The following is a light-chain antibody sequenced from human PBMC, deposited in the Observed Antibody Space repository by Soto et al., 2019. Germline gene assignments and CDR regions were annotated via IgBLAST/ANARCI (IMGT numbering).Light chain of an antibody. CDR2: RNT. Sequence: QPVLTQPPSVSGTPGQRVTISCSGSNSNIGTNYVYWYQHLPGTAPKLLIYRNTERPSGVPDRFSASKSGTSGSLAISGLRSDDEADYYCASWDAGLSGHWVFGGGTKLTVL. J-gene: IGLJ3*02. CDR1: NSNIGTNY. V-gene: IGLV1-47*01. CDR3: ASWDAGLSGHWV.